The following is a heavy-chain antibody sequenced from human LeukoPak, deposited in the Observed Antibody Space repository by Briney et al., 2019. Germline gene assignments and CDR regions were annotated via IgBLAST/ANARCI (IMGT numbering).Heavy chain of an antibody. CDR1: GFTFHNNG. CDR2: ISGSSRST. J-gene: IGHJ4*02. V-gene: IGHV3-23*01. Sequence: RGSLRLSCAASGFTFHNNGMSWVRQAPGKGLEWVSTISGSSRSTYHAESVKGRFTISRDNSKNTLFLQMNSLRAEDTAVYYCARKGLPDYWGQGTLVTVSS. CDR3: ARKGLPDY.